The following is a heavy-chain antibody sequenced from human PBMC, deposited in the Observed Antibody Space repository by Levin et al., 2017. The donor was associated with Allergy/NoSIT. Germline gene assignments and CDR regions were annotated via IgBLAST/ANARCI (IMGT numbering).Heavy chain of an antibody. CDR2: INPNSGGT. V-gene: IGHV1-2*02. CDR3: AREPYCSSTSCRSKSSAFDI. Sequence: ASVKVSCKASGYTFTGYYMHWVRQAPGQGLEWMGWINPNSGGTNYAQKFQGRVTMTRDTSISTAYMELSRLRSDDTAVYYCAREPYCSSTSCRSKSSAFDIWGQGTMVTVSS. D-gene: IGHD2-2*01. J-gene: IGHJ3*02. CDR1: GYTFTGYY.